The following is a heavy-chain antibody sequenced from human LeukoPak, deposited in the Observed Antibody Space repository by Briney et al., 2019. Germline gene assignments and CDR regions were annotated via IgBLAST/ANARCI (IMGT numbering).Heavy chain of an antibody. V-gene: IGHV3-21*06. J-gene: IGHJ3*01. CDR2: ISSSSSYI. CDR1: GFTFSSYS. CDR3: TREGTIVVGDAFDL. D-gene: IGHD2-15*01. Sequence: GGSLRLSCAASGFTFSSYSMSWIRQAPGKGLEWVSSISSSSSYIYYADSVKGRFTISRDSAKNSLNLQMNSLRAEDTAVYYCTREGTIVVGDAFDLWGQGTMVTVSS.